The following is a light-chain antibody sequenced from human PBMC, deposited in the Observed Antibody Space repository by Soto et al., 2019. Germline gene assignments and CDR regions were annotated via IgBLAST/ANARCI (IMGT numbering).Light chain of an antibody. CDR3: QQYGSSPT. Sequence: EIVLTQPPGTLSLSPGERATLSCRASQSVSSSYLAWYQQKPGQAPRLLIYGASSRATGIPDRFSGSGSGTYFTLTISRLEPEDFALYYCQQYGSSPTFGQGTKVEVK. CDR1: QSVSSSY. V-gene: IGKV3-20*01. J-gene: IGKJ1*01. CDR2: GAS.